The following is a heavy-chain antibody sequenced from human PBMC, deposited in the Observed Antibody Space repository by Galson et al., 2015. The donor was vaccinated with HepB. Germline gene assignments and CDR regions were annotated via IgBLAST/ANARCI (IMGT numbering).Heavy chain of an antibody. J-gene: IGHJ6*03. V-gene: IGHV1-18*01. CDR2: ISAYNGNT. CDR3: ARVVVVPAAIGDYYYYMDV. CDR1: GYTFTSYG. D-gene: IGHD2-2*01. Sequence: SVKVSCKASGYTFTSYGISWVRQAPGQGLEWMGWISAYNGNTNYAQKLQGRVTMTTDTSTSTAYMELRSLRSDDTAVYYCARVVVVPAAIGDYYYYMDVWGKGTTVTVSS.